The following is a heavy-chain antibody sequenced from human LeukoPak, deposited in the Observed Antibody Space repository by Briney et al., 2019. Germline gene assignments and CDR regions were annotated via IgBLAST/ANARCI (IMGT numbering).Heavy chain of an antibody. V-gene: IGHV1-2*02. D-gene: IGHD5-24*01. J-gene: IGHJ5*02. CDR3: ATDHSMANTAWWFDP. Sequence: GASVKVSCKASKYTFTDYYMHWVRQAPGQGLEWMGWINPNSGGTNYAQKFQGRITMSRDTSTSTVYMELSSLRSEDTAFYYCATDHSMANTAWWFDPWGQGTLVTVSS. CDR1: KYTFTDYY. CDR2: INPNSGGT.